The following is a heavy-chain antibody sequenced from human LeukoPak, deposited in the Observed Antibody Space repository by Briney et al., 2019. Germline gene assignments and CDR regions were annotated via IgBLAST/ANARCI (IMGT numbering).Heavy chain of an antibody. D-gene: IGHD2-8*01. V-gene: IGHV3-23*01. Sequence: PGGSLRLSCAASGFTFSSYAMSWVRQAPGKGLEWVSAISGSGGSTYYADSVKGRFTISRDNAKNSLYLQMNSLRAEDAAVYYCASYCTNGVCDHYYYYGMDVWGQGTTVTVSS. CDR3: ASYCTNGVCDHYYYYGMDV. CDR2: ISGSGGST. J-gene: IGHJ6*02. CDR1: GFTFSSYA.